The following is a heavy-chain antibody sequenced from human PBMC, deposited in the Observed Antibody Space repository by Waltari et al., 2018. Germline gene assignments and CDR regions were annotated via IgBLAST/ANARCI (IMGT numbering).Heavy chain of an antibody. CDR1: GFTFSNYA. CDR3: ARDRAGVGDD. V-gene: IGHV3-64*01. Sequence: EVQLVESGGGLVQPGGSLRLSCASSGFTFSNYAMHWVRQAPGKGLEYVSAITSDGGTTYYANSVKGRFTISRDNSKNTLYLQRGSLRAEDTAVYYCARDRAGVGDDWGQGTLVTVSS. CDR2: ITSDGGTT. J-gene: IGHJ4*02. D-gene: IGHD3-10*01.